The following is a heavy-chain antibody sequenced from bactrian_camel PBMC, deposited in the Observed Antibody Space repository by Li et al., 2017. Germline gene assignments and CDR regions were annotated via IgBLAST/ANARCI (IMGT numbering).Heavy chain of an antibody. D-gene: IGHD1*01. V-gene: IGHV3S1*01. CDR3: AANLYGCRSVPLSRPDLGAVGYNV. CDR2: IYTGDNTT. J-gene: IGHJ4*01. Sequence: HVQLVESGGGSVQAGGSLRLSCATSGYTYGNGCLGWFRQAPGKEREGVAAIYTGDNTTHYPDSVKGRFTISQDNAKNTLYLQLNSLKPEDTAMYYCAANLYGCRSVPLSRPDLGAVGYNVWGQGTQVTVS. CDR1: GYTYGNGC.